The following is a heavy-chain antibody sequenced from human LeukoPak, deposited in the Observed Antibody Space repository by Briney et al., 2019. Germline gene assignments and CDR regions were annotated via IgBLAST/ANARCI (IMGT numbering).Heavy chain of an antibody. CDR3: ARGTGVNYYYYYMDV. CDR1: GFTFSSYE. Sequence: GGSLRLSCAASGFTFSSYEMNWVRQAPGKGLEWVSHISSSGSTIYYADSVKGRFTISRDNAKNSLYLQMNSLRAEDTAVYYCARGTGVNYYYYYMDVWGKGTTVTVSS. V-gene: IGHV3-48*03. CDR2: ISSSGSTI. J-gene: IGHJ6*03. D-gene: IGHD3-10*01.